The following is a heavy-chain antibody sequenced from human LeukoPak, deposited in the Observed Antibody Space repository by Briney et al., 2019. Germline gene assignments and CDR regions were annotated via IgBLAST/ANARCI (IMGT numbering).Heavy chain of an antibody. V-gene: IGHV5-51*01. CDR1: GSRFTSYW. Sequence: AASLKISSKGSGSRFTSYWIGWVRPMPGKGLEWMGIIYPGDSDTRYSPSFPGQVTISADKSVSTAYLQWSSLKASYTAMYYCARGGEMAFPFDPWGQGTLVTVSS. J-gene: IGHJ5*02. CDR3: ARGGEMAFPFDP. CDR2: IYPGDSDT. D-gene: IGHD5-24*01.